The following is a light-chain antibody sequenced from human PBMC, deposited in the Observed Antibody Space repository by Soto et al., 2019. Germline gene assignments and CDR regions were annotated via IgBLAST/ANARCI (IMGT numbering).Light chain of an antibody. CDR3: QQFYDWLGWT. CDR1: QSVKTN. J-gene: IGKJ1*01. V-gene: IGKV3D-15*01. CDR2: AAS. Sequence: EILMTQSPATVSVPPGERATLSCKASQSVKTNVAWYRQKPGQAPRLLIYAASTRAPGISARFIGSGSGTEFTLTISSLQSDDSAVYYCQQFYDWLGWTLGQGTKVDTK.